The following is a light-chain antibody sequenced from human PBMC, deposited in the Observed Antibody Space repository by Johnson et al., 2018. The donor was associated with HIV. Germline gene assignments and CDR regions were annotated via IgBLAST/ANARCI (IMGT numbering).Light chain of an antibody. J-gene: IGLJ1*01. CDR1: SSNIGSNY. Sequence: QSALTQPPSVSAAPGQRVTISCSGSSSNIGSNYVSWYQQVPGTAPKLLIYDNTKRPSGIPDRFSGSKSGTSATLGITGLQTGDEADYYCGTWDSSLSKVFGTGTKVTVL. V-gene: IGLV1-51*01. CDR3: GTWDSSLSKV. CDR2: DNT.